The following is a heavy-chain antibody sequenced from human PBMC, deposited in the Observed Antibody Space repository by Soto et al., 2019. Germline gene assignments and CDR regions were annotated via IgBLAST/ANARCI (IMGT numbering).Heavy chain of an antibody. CDR1: GYTFISHG. D-gene: IGHD2-15*01. Sequence: QVQLVQSGVEVKKPGASVKVSCKASGYTFISHGISWVRQAPGQGLEWMGWISGKNRNTNYAQKLQGRVTLTTDTSTSTAYMELRSLRSDDTAVYYCARVSSSIVVVPDYGMDVWGQGTTVTVSS. CDR3: ARVSSSIVVVPDYGMDV. V-gene: IGHV1-18*04. J-gene: IGHJ6*02. CDR2: ISGKNRNT.